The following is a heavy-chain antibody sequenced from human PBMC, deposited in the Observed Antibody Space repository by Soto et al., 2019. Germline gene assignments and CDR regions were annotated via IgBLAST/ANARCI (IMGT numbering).Heavy chain of an antibody. CDR2: ISAYNGNT. V-gene: IGHV1-18*01. CDR3: AREPHYGSSSTPSDY. Sequence: QVQLVQSGAEVKKPGASVKVSCKASGYTFTSYGISWVRQAPGQGLEWMGWISAYNGNTNYAQKLQGRVTMTTDTSTSTAYMELRSLRSDATAVYYCAREPHYGSSSTPSDYWGQGTLVTVSS. D-gene: IGHD6-6*01. CDR1: GYTFTSYG. J-gene: IGHJ4*02.